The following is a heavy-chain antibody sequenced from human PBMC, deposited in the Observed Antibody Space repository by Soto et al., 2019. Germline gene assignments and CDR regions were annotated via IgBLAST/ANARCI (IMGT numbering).Heavy chain of an antibody. CDR3: ARRGRPGGWFDT. D-gene: IGHD1-26*01. J-gene: IGHJ5*02. CDR2: IYYSGST. CDR1: GGSISSSSYY. V-gene: IGHV4-39*01. Sequence: PSETLSLTCTVSGGSISSSSYYWGWIRQPPGKGLEWIGSIYYSGSTYYNPSLKSRVTISVDTSKNQFSLKLSSVTAADTAVYYCARRGRPGGWFDTWGQGTLVTVSS.